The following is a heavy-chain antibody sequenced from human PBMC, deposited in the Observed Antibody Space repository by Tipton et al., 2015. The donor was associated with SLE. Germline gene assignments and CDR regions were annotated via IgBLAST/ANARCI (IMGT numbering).Heavy chain of an antibody. Sequence: TLSLTCTVSGGSISSYSWSWIRQPAGKGLDWIGRIYTSGSTNYNPSLKSRVTMSVDTSKNQFSLKLSSVTAADTAVYYCARGCWSGYCPIHYYYYMDVWGKGTTATVSS. CDR1: GGSISSYS. V-gene: IGHV4-4*07. CDR3: ARGCWSGYCPIHYYYYMDV. J-gene: IGHJ6*03. CDR2: IYTSGST. D-gene: IGHD3-3*01.